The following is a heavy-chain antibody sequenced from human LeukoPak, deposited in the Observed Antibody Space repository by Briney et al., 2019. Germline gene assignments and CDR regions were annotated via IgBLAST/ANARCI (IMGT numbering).Heavy chain of an antibody. CDR2: IYTDGSST. CDR3: ARGRVGVNYYDSRVAFDY. J-gene: IGHJ4*02. V-gene: IGHV3-74*01. D-gene: IGHD3-22*01. Sequence: GGSLRLSCAASGFTFSSYWMHWVRQAPGKGLVWVSRIYTDGSSTTYADSVKGRFTISRDNAKNTLYLQMNSLRAEDTAVYYCARGRVGVNYYDSRVAFDYWGQGTLVTVSS. CDR1: GFTFSSYW.